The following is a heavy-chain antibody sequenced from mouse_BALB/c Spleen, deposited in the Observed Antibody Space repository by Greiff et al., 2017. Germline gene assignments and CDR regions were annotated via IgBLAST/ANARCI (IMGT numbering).Heavy chain of an antibody. J-gene: IGHJ4*01. CDR1: GYTFTNYW. D-gene: IGHD4-1*01. CDR2: IYPGGGYT. V-gene: IGHV1-63*02. Sequence: QVQLKESGAELVRPGTSVKISCKASGYTFTNYWLGWVKQRPGHGLEWIGDIYPGGGYTNYNEKFKGKATLTADTSSSTAYMQLSSLTSEDSAVYFCARRSGMGAMDYWGQGTSVTVSS. CDR3: ARRSGMGAMDY.